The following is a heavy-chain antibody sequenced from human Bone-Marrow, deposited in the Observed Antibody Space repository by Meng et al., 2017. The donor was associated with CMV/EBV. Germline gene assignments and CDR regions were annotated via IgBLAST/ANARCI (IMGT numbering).Heavy chain of an antibody. Sequence: SGVTFSNYAMDWVRQAPGKGLESVSAISGSGATTDYADSVMGRFTISRDNSKNTLYLQMNSLRAEDTAVYFCAKAPAAAAKYWYFDLWGRGTLVTAPQ. CDR3: AKAPAAAAKYWYFDL. D-gene: IGHD6-13*01. J-gene: IGHJ2*01. V-gene: IGHV3-23*01. CDR1: GVTFSNYA. CDR2: ISGSGATT.